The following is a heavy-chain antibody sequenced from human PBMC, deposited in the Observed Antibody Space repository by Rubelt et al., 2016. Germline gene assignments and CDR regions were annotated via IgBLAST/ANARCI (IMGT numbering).Heavy chain of an antibody. CDR1: GYTFITYG. CDR2: ISTFNGNT. D-gene: IGHD5-24*01. J-gene: IGHJ4*02. V-gene: IGHV1-18*01. Sequence: QVQLVQSGAEVKKPGASVKVSCKASGYTFITYGISWVRQAPGQGLEWMGWISTFNGNTKYAKKHQGRVTMTTDTSTATAYMGLTNLRSDDTAVYYCSRGLETINGYWGQGTLVTVSS. CDR3: SRGLETINGY.